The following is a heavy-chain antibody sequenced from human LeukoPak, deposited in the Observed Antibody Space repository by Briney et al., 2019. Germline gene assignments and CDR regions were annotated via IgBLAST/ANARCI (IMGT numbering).Heavy chain of an antibody. J-gene: IGHJ4*02. CDR2: ISAYNGNT. Sequence: ASVKVSCKASGYTFTSYGISWVRQAPGQGLEWMGWISAYNGNTNYAQKLQGRVTMTTDTSTSTAYMELRSLRSDDTTVYYCARGQLGFPMGYFDYWGQGTLVTVSS. D-gene: IGHD7-27*01. CDR1: GYTFTSYG. V-gene: IGHV1-18*01. CDR3: ARGQLGFPMGYFDY.